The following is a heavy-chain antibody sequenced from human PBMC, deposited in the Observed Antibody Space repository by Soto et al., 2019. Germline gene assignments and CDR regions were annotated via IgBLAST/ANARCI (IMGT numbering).Heavy chain of an antibody. D-gene: IGHD3-22*01. V-gene: IGHV4-30-4*01. Sequence: PSETLSLTCTVSGASINNNDYYWSWIRQTPGKGLGWIGYVYYSGTTDYIPSLKSRLSMSIDKSQNQFTLKLNSVTAADTAIYYCAKMSYFYDKWYFDLWGRGTLV. CDR2: VYYSGTT. J-gene: IGHJ2*01. CDR3: AKMSYFYDKWYFDL. CDR1: GASINNNDYY.